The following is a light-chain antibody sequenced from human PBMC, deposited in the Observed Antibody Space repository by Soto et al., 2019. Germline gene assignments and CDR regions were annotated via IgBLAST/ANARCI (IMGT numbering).Light chain of an antibody. CDR1: QSVNSN. Sequence: EIVMTQSPATLSLSPGERATLSCRASQSVNSNLAWYQQKPGQAPRLLIYGASTRATGIPDRFSGSGSGTDFTLTISRLEPEDFAVYYCQQYGSSPRTFGQGTKVEIK. CDR2: GAS. V-gene: IGKV3-20*01. CDR3: QQYGSSPRT. J-gene: IGKJ1*01.